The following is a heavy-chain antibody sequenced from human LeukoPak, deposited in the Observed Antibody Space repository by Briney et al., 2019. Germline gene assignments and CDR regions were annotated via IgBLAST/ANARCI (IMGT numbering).Heavy chain of an antibody. V-gene: IGHV3-21*01. D-gene: IGHD6-19*01. J-gene: IGHJ4*02. CDR1: GFTFSSYS. CDR3: ARDQKSGWYDPEGYFDY. CDR2: ISSSSSYI. Sequence: PGGSLRLSCAASGFTFSSYSMNWVRQAPGKGLEWVSSISSSSSYIYYADSVKGRFTISRDNAKNSLYLQMNSLRAEDTAVYCCARDQKSGWYDPEGYFDYWGQGTLVTVSS.